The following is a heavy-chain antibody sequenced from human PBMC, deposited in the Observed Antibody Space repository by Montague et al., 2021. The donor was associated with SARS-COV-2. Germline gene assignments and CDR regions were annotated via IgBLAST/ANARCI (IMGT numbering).Heavy chain of an antibody. CDR3: TRDYRSIVGDGLDI. J-gene: IGHJ3*02. D-gene: IGHD3-16*02. CDR1: GFTLSNYD. CDR2: ISTSAYTT. V-gene: IGHV3-48*03. Sequence: SLRLSCAASGFTLSNYDMNWVRQAPGKGPEWTSYISTSAYTTSYAGSVKGRFTISRDNGKNSLYLQMSSLRVEDTAVYYCTRDYRSIVGDGLDIWGQGTKVTVSS.